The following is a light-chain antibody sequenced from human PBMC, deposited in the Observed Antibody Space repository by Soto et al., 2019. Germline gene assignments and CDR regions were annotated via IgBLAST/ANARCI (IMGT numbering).Light chain of an antibody. Sequence: QSALTQPASVSGSPGQSITISCTGTSSDVGGYNYVSWYQQHPGKAPKLMIYDVSNRPSGVSNRFSGSKSGNTASLTISGLQAEDEADYYCSSYTSSSTPGFGTGTKLPS. CDR2: DVS. J-gene: IGLJ1*01. CDR3: SSYTSSSTPG. CDR1: SSDVGGYNY. V-gene: IGLV2-14*01.